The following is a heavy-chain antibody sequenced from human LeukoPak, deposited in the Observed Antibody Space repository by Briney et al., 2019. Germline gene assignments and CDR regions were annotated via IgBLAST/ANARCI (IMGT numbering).Heavy chain of an antibody. J-gene: IGHJ4*02. D-gene: IGHD3-22*01. CDR1: GGSISSGGYS. Sequence: KSSQTLSLTCAVSGGSISSGGYSGRWIRQPPGKVLEWIGYIYHSGSTYYNPSLKSRVTISVERSKNQFSLKLSSVTAADTAVYYCARAMTDSSGYYPYYFDYWGQGTLVTVSS. CDR2: IYHSGST. V-gene: IGHV4-30-2*01. CDR3: ARAMTDSSGYYPYYFDY.